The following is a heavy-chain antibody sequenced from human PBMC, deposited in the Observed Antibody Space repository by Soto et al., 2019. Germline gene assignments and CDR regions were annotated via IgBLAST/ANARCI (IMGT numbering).Heavy chain of an antibody. CDR3: ARVTMVRGVITWFDP. CDR2: ISAYNGNT. CDR1: GYTFTSYG. Sequence: ASVXVSCKASGYTFTSYGISWVRQAPGQGLEWMGWISAYNGNTNYAQKLQGRVTMTTDTSTSTAYMELRSLRSDDTAVYYCARVTMVRGVITWFDPWGQGTLVTVSS. D-gene: IGHD3-10*01. J-gene: IGHJ5*02. V-gene: IGHV1-18*01.